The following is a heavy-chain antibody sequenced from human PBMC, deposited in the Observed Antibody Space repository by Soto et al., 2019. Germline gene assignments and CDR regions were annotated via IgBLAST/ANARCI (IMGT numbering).Heavy chain of an antibody. Sequence: EVQLVESGGGLVQPGGSLRLSCAASRFTFSDYGMNWVRQAPGKGLEWVSYISTRSSTIYYPDSVKGRFTISRDNAKNSLYLQMNSLRDEDTAVYYCARDPVRYGDYTPYQYYGLDVWGQGTTVTVSS. J-gene: IGHJ6*02. CDR3: ARDPVRYGDYTPYQYYGLDV. V-gene: IGHV3-48*02. D-gene: IGHD4-17*01. CDR1: RFTFSDYG. CDR2: ISTRSSTI.